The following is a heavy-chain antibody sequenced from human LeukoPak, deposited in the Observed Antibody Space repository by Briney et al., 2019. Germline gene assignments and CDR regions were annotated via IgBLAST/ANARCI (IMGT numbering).Heavy chain of an antibody. CDR2: IYHSGST. J-gene: IGHJ4*02. V-gene: IGHV4-38-2*02. D-gene: IGHD3-10*01. CDR3: ARDLGRGGMVRGVTEFDY. CDR1: GYSISSGYY. Sequence: SETLSLTCTVSGYSISSGYYWGWIRQPPGKGLEWIGSIYHSGSTYYNPSPKSRVTISVDTSKNQFSLKLSSVTAADTAVYYCARDLGRGGMVRGVTEFDYWGQGTLVTVSS.